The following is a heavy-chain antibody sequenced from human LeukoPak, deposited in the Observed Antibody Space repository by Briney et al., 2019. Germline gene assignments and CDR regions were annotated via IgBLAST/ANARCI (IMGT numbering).Heavy chain of an antibody. V-gene: IGHV3-23*01. CDR2: ISGSGGST. J-gene: IGHJ4*02. CDR1: GFTFSTYA. D-gene: IGHD3-22*01. CDR3: AKSSYYDSSGYYREYYFDY. Sequence: GGSLRLSCAASGFTFSTYAMSWVRQAPGKGLEWVSAISGSGGSTNYADSVKGRVAVSRDNSKSTLYLQMNSLRAEDTAVYYCAKSSYYDSSGYYREYYFDYWGQGTLVTVSS.